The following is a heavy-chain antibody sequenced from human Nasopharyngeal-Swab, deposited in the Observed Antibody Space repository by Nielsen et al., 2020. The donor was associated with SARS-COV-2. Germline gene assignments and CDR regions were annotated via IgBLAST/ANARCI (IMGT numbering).Heavy chain of an antibody. Sequence: GESLKISCAASGFTFSTYAMTWVRQAPGKGLEWVSTIDAGGANTFYADSVKGRFTISRDNSTNTLYLQMNNVRAEDTAVYYCARDLGGGYCTTTNCPGSWGQGTLVTVSS. V-gene: IGHV3-23*01. CDR1: GFTFSTYA. CDR3: ARDLGGGYCTTTNCPGS. J-gene: IGHJ1*01. CDR2: IDAGGANT. D-gene: IGHD2-2*01.